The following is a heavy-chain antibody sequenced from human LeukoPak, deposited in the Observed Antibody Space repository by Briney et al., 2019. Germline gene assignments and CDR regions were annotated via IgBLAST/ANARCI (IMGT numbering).Heavy chain of an antibody. CDR3: ARERIRAAVTGWFDS. D-gene: IGHD2-15*01. CDR2: ISSSGGIM. J-gene: IGHJ5*01. Sequence: KPGGSLRLSCAVSGFTFSDYDMSWIRQAPGKGREWVAKISSSGGIMYYADSLKGRFSISRDNAQKSLYLQMTSLRAEDAALYYSARERIRAAVTGWFDSRGQRTLVTVSS. V-gene: IGHV3-11*04. CDR1: GFTFSDYD.